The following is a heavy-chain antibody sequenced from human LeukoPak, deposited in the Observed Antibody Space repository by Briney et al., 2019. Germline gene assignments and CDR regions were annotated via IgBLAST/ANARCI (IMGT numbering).Heavy chain of an antibody. Sequence: GGSLRLSCAASGFAFSSYAMSWVRQAPGKGLEWVSAISGSGGSTYYADSVKGRFTISRDNSKNTLYLQMNSLRAEDTAVYYCARRSTVKDGQNWFDPWGQGTLVTVSS. D-gene: IGHD4-11*01. CDR1: GFAFSSYA. V-gene: IGHV3-23*01. CDR3: ARRSTVKDGQNWFDP. CDR2: ISGSGGST. J-gene: IGHJ5*02.